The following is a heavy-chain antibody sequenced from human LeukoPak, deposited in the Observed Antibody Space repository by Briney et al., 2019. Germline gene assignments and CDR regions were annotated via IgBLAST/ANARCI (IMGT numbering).Heavy chain of an antibody. CDR1: GYSISSGYY. V-gene: IGHV4-38-2*02. Sequence: SETLSLTCTVSGYSISSGYYWGWIRQPPGKGLEWIGSGHHSGSTYYNASLKSRVTISLDTSKNQLSLQLRSVTVTDTAVYYCASVSPAADFWGQGTLVTVSS. D-gene: IGHD6-25*01. CDR2: GHHSGST. CDR3: ASVSPAADF. J-gene: IGHJ4*02.